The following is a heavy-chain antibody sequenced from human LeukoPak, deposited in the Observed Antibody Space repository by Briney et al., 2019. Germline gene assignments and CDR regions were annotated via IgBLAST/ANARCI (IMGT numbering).Heavy chain of an antibody. CDR3: ARAPYPDYYYYYYMDV. J-gene: IGHJ6*03. Sequence: SVKVSCKASGGTFSSYAISWVRQAPGQGLEWMGGIIPIFGTANYAQKFQGRVTITADKSTSTAYMELSSLRSEDTAVYYCARAPYPDYYYYYYMDVWGKGTTVTVSS. CDR1: GGTFSSYA. V-gene: IGHV1-69*06. CDR2: IIPIFGTA.